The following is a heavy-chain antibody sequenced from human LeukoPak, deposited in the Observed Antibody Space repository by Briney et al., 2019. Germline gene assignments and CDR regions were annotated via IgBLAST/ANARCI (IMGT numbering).Heavy chain of an antibody. D-gene: IGHD6-13*01. CDR3: ATIAAAGTRYHDY. J-gene: IGHJ4*02. CDR1: GYTFTSYD. CDR2: MNPDSGNT. V-gene: IGHV1-8*01. Sequence: ASVKVSCKASGYTFTSYDINWVRQATGQGLEWMGWMNPDSGNTGYAQKFQGRVTMTRNTSISTAYMELSSLRSEDTAVYYCATIAAAGTRYHDYWGQGTLVTVSS.